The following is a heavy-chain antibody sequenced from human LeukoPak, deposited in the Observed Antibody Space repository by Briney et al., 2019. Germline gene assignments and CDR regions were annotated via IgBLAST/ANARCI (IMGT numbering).Heavy chain of an antibody. V-gene: IGHV1-69*04. Sequence: ASVKVSCKASGGTFSSYAISWVRQAPGQGLEWMGRIIPILGIANYAQKFQGRVTITADKSTSTAYMELSSLRSEDTAVYYCARDPIALSRSHPYYFDYWGQGTLVTVSS. J-gene: IGHJ4*02. CDR1: GGTFSSYA. D-gene: IGHD2-21*01. CDR3: ARDPIALSRSHPYYFDY. CDR2: IIPILGIA.